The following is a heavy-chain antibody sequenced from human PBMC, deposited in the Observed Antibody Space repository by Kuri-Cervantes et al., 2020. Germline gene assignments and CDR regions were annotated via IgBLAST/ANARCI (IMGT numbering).Heavy chain of an antibody. D-gene: IGHD6-13*01. V-gene: IGHV3-23*01. CDR2: ISGSGGST. CDR1: GFTFSSYA. CDR3: ARRGPRRSWYLNDAFDI. Sequence: GGSLRLSCAASGFTFSSYAMSWVRQAPGKGLEWVSAISGSGGSTYYADSVKGRFTISRDNSKNTLYLQMNSLRAEDTAVYYCARRGPRRSWYLNDAFDIWGQGTMVTVSS. J-gene: IGHJ3*02.